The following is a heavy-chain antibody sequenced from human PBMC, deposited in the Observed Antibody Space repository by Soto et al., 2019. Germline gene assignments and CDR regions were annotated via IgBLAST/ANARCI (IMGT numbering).Heavy chain of an antibody. V-gene: IGHV4-31*03. CDR2: IYYRGSA. CDR3: ATRGPKADLDY. Sequence: HVQLQESGPGLVKPSQTLSLTCTVSGASISSGGYYWSWIRQHPGKGLEWIGYIYYRGSAYYNPSLKSRRTISVDTSKNQFSLKLSSVTAADTAVYYCATRGPKADLDYWGQGTLLTVSS. CDR1: GASISSGGYY. J-gene: IGHJ4*02. D-gene: IGHD3-16*01.